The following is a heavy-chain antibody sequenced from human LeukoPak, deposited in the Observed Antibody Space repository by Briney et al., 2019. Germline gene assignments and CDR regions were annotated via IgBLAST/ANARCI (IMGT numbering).Heavy chain of an antibody. CDR1: GYSFTSHW. Sequence: GESLKISCKASGYSFTSHWIGWVRQMSGKGLEWMGIIYPGDFETRYSPSFQGQVTISADKSISTAYLQWSCLKASDTATYYCARLIGSGWYDYWGQGTLVTVSS. V-gene: IGHV5-51*01. CDR2: IYPGDFET. D-gene: IGHD6-19*01. CDR3: ARLIGSGWYDY. J-gene: IGHJ4*02.